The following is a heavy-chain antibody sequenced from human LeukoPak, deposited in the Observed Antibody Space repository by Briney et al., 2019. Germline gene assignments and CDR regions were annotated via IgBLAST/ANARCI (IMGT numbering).Heavy chain of an antibody. CDR3: ATVSEPPTVTPFDY. CDR2: FGGSGGGSKT. Sequence: GGSLRLSCAASGFTFSSYWMHWVRQAPGKGLEWVSSFGGSGGGSKTYYADSVKGRFTISRDNSKSVVFLHLNSLRAEDTAVYYCATVSEPPTVTPFDYWGQGTMVVVSS. CDR1: GFTFSSYW. V-gene: IGHV3-23*01. J-gene: IGHJ4*02. D-gene: IGHD4-17*01.